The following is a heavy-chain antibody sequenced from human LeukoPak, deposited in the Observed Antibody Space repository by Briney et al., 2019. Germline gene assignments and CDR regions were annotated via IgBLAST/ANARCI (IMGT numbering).Heavy chain of an antibody. CDR3: ARHSPGYYGSGSYYPPGAHFDY. Sequence: GASVKVSCKASGYTFTSYAMNWVRQAPGQGLEWMGWINTNTGNPTYAQGFTGRFVFSLDTSVSTAYLQISSLKAEDTAVYYCARHSPGYYGSGSYYPPGAHFDYWGQGTLVTVSS. CDR1: GYTFTSYA. J-gene: IGHJ4*02. V-gene: IGHV7-4-1*02. CDR2: INTNTGNP. D-gene: IGHD3-10*01.